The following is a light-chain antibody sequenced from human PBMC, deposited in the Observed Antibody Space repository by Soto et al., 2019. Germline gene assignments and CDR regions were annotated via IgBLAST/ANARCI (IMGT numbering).Light chain of an antibody. CDR3: ASWDTSLSGVV. CDR2: DNN. V-gene: IGLV1-51*01. Sequence: QSVLTQPPSMSAAPGQTVTISCSGSSSNIGNEYVSWYQHLPGTAPKLVIYDNNKRPSGIPDRFSGSKSGTSATLGITGLQTGDEAEYYCASWDTSLSGVVFGGGTKLTVL. CDR1: SSNIGNEY. J-gene: IGLJ2*01.